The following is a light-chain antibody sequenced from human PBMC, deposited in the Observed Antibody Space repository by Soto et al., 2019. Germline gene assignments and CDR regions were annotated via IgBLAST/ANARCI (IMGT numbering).Light chain of an antibody. Sequence: EIVLTQSPATQSLSPGERATLSCRASQSVSRYLAWYQQKPGQAPRLLIYDASNRATGIPARFSGSGSGTDFTLTISSLEPEDFAVYYCQQRSNWPRTFGQGTKLEIK. CDR2: DAS. V-gene: IGKV3-11*01. CDR1: QSVSRY. J-gene: IGKJ2*01. CDR3: QQRSNWPRT.